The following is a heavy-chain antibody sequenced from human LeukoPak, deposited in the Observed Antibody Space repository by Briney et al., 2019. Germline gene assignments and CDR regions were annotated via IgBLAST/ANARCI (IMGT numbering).Heavy chain of an antibody. J-gene: IGHJ5*02. V-gene: IGHV4-59*11. CDR2: IFYSGST. CDR3: AKHLTNAYYDMIWFDP. Sequence: SETLSLTCSVSGDSISGHYWSWIRQPPGKGLEWIGYIFYSGSTNYNPSLRSRVTISVDISKNQFSLKLRSATAADTAVYYCAKHLTNAYYDMIWFDPWGQGTLVTVSS. CDR1: GDSISGHY. D-gene: IGHD3-22*01.